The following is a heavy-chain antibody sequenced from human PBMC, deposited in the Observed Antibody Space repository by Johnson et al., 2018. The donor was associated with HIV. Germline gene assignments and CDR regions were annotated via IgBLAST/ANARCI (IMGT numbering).Heavy chain of an antibody. CDR2: ISYDGSDQ. CDR1: GFTFSSYA. D-gene: IGHD3-10*01. Sequence: QVQLVESGGGVVQPGRSLRLSCAASGFTFSSYAMHWVRQAPAKGLEWVAVISYDGSDQYYADSVKGRFTISRDNAKNSLYLQMNSLRAEDTALYYCARGNYYGSGSYGAFDLWGQGTMVTVSS. J-gene: IGHJ3*01. V-gene: IGHV3-30*04. CDR3: ARGNYYGSGSYGAFDL.